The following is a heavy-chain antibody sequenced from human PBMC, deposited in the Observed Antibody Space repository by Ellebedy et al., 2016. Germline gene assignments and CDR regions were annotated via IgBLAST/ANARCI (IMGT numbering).Heavy chain of an antibody. CDR1: GYTFTTYA. D-gene: IGHD2-2*01. CDR2: INVGNGKT. CDR3: AREAGYCSSTSCYRTLYWFDP. J-gene: IGHJ5*02. V-gene: IGHV1-3*01. Sequence: ASVKVSCXASGYTFTTYAINWVRQAPGQSLEWMGWINVGNGKTKYSQKFQGRVTITRDTSASTVYMELSSLKSEDTAIYYCAREAGYCSSTSCYRTLYWFDPWGQGTLVTVSS.